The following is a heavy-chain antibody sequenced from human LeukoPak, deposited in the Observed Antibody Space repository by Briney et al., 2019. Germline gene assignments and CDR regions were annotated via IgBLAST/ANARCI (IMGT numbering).Heavy chain of an antibody. Sequence: GGSLRLSCAASGFAFSDYYMSWIRQAPGKGLEWVSYISSSGSTIYYADSVKGRFTISRDNAKNSLYLQMNSLRAEDTAVYYCARVYSVHWYFDLWGRGTLVTVSS. J-gene: IGHJ2*01. CDR2: ISSSGSTI. D-gene: IGHD2-15*01. CDR1: GFAFSDYY. V-gene: IGHV3-11*01. CDR3: ARVYSVHWYFDL.